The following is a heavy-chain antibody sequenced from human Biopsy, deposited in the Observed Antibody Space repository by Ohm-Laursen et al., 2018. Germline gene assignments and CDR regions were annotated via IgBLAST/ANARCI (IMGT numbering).Heavy chain of an antibody. J-gene: IGHJ4*02. CDR2: INQAGTT. CDR3: GNEVHGRDY. CDR1: GKTFSDYQ. Sequence: GTLSLTCAVFGKTFSDYQWSWIRQPPGKGLEWIGQINQAGTTNYNPSLKSRVSISADASKYEFSLRLTSVTATDTAVYFCGNEVHGRDYWGLGAQVTVSS. D-gene: IGHD2-15*01. V-gene: IGHV4-34*08.